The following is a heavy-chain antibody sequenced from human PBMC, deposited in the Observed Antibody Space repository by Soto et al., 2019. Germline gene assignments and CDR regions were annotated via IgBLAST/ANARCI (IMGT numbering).Heavy chain of an antibody. D-gene: IGHD3-9*01. CDR3: ARDDYYDSNHWFDP. V-gene: IGHV4-31*03. Sequence: TLSLTCSVSDCSISMGGNYWSWFRKHPGKGLEWIGYIYYSGRTFYNPSLNSRVSISVDTSKNQFSLKLTSVTAADAGVYYCARDDYYDSNHWFDPWGQGILVTVSS. J-gene: IGHJ5*02. CDR2: IYYSGRT. CDR1: DCSISMGGNY.